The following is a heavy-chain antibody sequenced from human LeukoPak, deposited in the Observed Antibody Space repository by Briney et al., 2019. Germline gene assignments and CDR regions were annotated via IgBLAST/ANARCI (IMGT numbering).Heavy chain of an antibody. J-gene: IGHJ6*03. CDR2: ISYDGSNK. D-gene: IGHD3-3*01. CDR1: GFTFSSYA. CDR3: AKDGGGTIFGMVIILHYMDV. Sequence: PGGSLRLSCAASGFTFSSYAMHWVRQAPGKGLEWVAVISYDGSNKYYADSVNGRFTISRDNSKNTLYLQMNSLRAEDTALYYCAKDGGGTIFGMVIILHYMDVWGKGTTVTVSS. V-gene: IGHV3-30*04.